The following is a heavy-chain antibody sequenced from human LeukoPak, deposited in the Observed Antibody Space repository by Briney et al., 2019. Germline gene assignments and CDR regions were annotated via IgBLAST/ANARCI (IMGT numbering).Heavy chain of an antibody. J-gene: IGHJ4*02. Sequence: ASVKVSCKASGYTFTSYDINWVRQATGQGLEWMGWMNPNSGNTGYAQKFQGRVTMTRNTPISTAYMELSSLRSEDTAVYYCARIGLYCSSTSCYSGDYWGQGTLVTVSS. CDR3: ARIGLYCSSTSCYSGDY. CDR2: MNPNSGNT. V-gene: IGHV1-8*01. D-gene: IGHD2-2*01. CDR1: GYTFTSYD.